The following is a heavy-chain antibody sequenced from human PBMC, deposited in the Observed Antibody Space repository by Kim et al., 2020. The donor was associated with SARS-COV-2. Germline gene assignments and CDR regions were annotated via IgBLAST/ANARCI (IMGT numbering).Heavy chain of an antibody. D-gene: IGHD1-1*01. V-gene: IGHV3-48*03. CDR2: ISSSGSTI. CDR1: GFTFSSYE. J-gene: IGHJ4*02. CDR3: ARVGWNDGSYLDY. Sequence: GGSLRLSCAASGFTFSSYEMNWVRQAPGKGLEWVACISSSGSTIDYADSVKGRVTISRDNAKNSLYLQMNSLRAEDTAVYYCARVGWNDGSYLDYWGKGTLVTVSS.